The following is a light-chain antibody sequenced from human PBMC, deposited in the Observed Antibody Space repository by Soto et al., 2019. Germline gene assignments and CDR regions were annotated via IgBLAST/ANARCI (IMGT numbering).Light chain of an antibody. Sequence: EIVLTQSPGTLSLSPGERATLSCRASQSVSSSYLAWYQQKPGQAPRLLIYGASSRATGIPDRFSGSGSGTDFPLTISRLEPEDFSVYYGQQYGSSPPLTFGQGTKVEIK. CDR3: QQYGSSPPLT. CDR2: GAS. J-gene: IGKJ1*01. CDR1: QSVSSSY. V-gene: IGKV3-20*01.